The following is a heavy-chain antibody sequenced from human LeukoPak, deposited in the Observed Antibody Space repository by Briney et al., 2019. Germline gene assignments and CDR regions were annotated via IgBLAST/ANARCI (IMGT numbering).Heavy chain of an antibody. CDR2: IWHDGGKR. CDR3: ARDADTSEFFSWLDL. D-gene: IGHD3-22*01. CDR1: GFTFSYYG. J-gene: IGHJ5*02. V-gene: IGHV3-33*01. Sequence: GGSLRLSCAASGFTFSYYGMQWVRQAPGKGLEWVALIWHDGGKRYYADSVKGRLTISRDNSKNTLYLQMTTLRAEDTAVYYCARDADTSEFFSWLDLWGQGTLVTVSS.